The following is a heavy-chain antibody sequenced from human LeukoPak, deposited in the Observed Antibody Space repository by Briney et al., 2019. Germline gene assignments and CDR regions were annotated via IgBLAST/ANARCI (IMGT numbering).Heavy chain of an antibody. D-gene: IGHD4-23*01. CDR3: ARNGPNDYGGLSWAFDI. V-gene: IGHV4-31*03. J-gene: IGHJ3*02. Sequence: SETLSLTCTVSGGSISSGGYYWSWIRQHPGKGLEWIGYIYYSGSTYYNPSLKSRVTISVDTSKNQFSLKLSSVTAADTAVYYCARNGPNDYGGLSWAFDIWGQGTMVTVSS. CDR2: IYYSGST. CDR1: GGSISSGGYY.